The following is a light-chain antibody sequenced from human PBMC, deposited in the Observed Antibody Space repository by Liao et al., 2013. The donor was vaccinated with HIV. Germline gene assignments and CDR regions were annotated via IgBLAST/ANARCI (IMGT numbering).Light chain of an antibody. CDR3: QVWDSSSDHWV. V-gene: IGLV3-21*01. CDR1: DIGAKT. CDR2: YDD. Sequence: SYELTQPPSVSVAPGKTAKMTCGGDDIGAKTVHWYQQKPGQAPVLLIYYDDDRPSGIPQRFSGSNSGNAATLTISRVEAGDEADYYCQVWDSSSDHWVFGGGTKLTVL. J-gene: IGLJ3*02.